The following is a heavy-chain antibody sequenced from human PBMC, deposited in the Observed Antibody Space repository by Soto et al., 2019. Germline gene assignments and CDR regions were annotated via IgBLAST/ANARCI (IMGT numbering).Heavy chain of an antibody. V-gene: IGHV3-7*01. CDR3: ARSIAARLNWFDP. CDR1: GFTFSSYW. J-gene: IGHJ5*02. Sequence: EVQLVESGGGLVQPGGSLRLSCAASGFTFSSYWMSWVRQAPGKGLEWVANIKQDGSEKYYVDSVKGRLTISRDNAKTSLYLQMNSLRAEDTAVYYCARSIAARLNWFDPWGQGTLVTVSS. CDR2: IKQDGSEK. D-gene: IGHD6-6*01.